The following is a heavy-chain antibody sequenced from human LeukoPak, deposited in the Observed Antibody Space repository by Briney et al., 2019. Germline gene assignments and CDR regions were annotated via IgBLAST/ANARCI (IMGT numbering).Heavy chain of an antibody. Sequence: PGGSLRLSCAASAFTFSSYAMTWVRRAPGKGLEWVSSISGGGGGTYYADSVKGRFTISRDNSKNTLYLQMNSLRAEDTAVYYCSREYFDWSRNYYYGMDVWGQGTTVTVSS. V-gene: IGHV3-23*01. D-gene: IGHD3-9*01. CDR3: SREYFDWSRNYYYGMDV. J-gene: IGHJ6*02. CDR2: ISGGGGGT. CDR1: AFTFSSYA.